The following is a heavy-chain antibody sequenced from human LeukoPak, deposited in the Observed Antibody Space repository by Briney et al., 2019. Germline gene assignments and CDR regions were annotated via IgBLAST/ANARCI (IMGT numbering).Heavy chain of an antibody. V-gene: IGHV4-4*09. CDR2: IYTSGST. J-gene: IGHJ6*03. D-gene: IGHD7-27*01. CDR1: GGSISSYY. CDR3: ARHGDRYYYYYMDV. Sequence: PSETLSLTCTVSGGSISSYYWSWIRHPPRKELEWIGYIYTSGSTNHNPSLKSRVTISVDTSKNQFSLKLSSVTAADTAVYYCARHGDRYYYYYMDVWGKGTTVTVSS.